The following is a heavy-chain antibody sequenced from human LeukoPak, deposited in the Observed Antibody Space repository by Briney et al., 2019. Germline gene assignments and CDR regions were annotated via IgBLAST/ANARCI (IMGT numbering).Heavy chain of an antibody. D-gene: IGHD6-13*01. V-gene: IGHV3-30-3*01. CDR3: ASNPGYSSSWEEYYFDY. J-gene: IGHJ4*02. Sequence: GGSLRLSCAASGFNFSSYAMHWVRQAPGKGLEWVAVISYDGSNTYYAGSAKGRFTISRDNSKNTLYLQMNSLRAEDTGVYYCASNPGYSSSWEEYYFDYWGQGTLVTVSS. CDR1: GFNFSSYA. CDR2: ISYDGSNT.